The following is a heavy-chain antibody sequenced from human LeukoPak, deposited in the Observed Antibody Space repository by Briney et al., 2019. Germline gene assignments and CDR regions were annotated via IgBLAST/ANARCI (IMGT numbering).Heavy chain of an antibody. CDR3: ARQSRVALMGDAFDI. CDR1: GGSFSGYY. J-gene: IGHJ3*02. D-gene: IGHD2-8*01. Sequence: SETLSPTCAVYGGSFSGYYWSWIRQPPGKGLEWIGEINHSGSTNCNPSLKSRVTISVDTSKNQFSLKLSSVTAADTAVYYCARQSRVALMGDAFDIWGQGTMVTVSS. V-gene: IGHV4-34*01. CDR2: INHSGST.